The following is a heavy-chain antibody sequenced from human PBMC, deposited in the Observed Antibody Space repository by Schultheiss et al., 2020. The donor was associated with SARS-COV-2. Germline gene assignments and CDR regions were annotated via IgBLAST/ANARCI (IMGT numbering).Heavy chain of an antibody. J-gene: IGHJ6*02. CDR2: IYTSGST. V-gene: IGHV4-4*07. CDR3: ARDLEGDFWSGYLPVNYYYYGMDV. D-gene: IGHD3-3*01. CDR1: GGSFSGYY. Sequence: SETLSLTCAVYGGSFSGYYWSWIRQPAGKGLEWIGRIYTSGSTNYNPSLKSRVTMSVDTSKNQFSLKLSSVTAADTAVYYCARDLEGDFWSGYLPVNYYYYGMDVWGQGTTVTVSS.